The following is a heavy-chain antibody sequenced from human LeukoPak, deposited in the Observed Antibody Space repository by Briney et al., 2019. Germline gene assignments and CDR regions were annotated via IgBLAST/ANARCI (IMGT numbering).Heavy chain of an antibody. V-gene: IGHV3-48*03. CDR3: ARQQPSFDF. CDR1: GFTFDDYG. D-gene: IGHD6-13*01. Sequence: PGGSLRLSCAASGFTFDDYGMSWVRQAPGKGLEWVSYISASGGTIYYADSVKGRFTISRDNAKNSLYLQMSSLRAEDTAIYYCARQQPSFDFWGQGILVTVSS. J-gene: IGHJ4*02. CDR2: ISASGGTI.